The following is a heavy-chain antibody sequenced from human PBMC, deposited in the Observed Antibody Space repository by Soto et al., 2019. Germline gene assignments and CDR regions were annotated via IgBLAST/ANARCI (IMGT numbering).Heavy chain of an antibody. CDR1: GGSFSGYY. D-gene: IGHD3-16*02. J-gene: IGHJ4*02. Sequence: PSETLSLTCAVYGGSFSGYYWSWIRQPPGKGLEWIGEINHSGSTNYNPSLKSRVTISVDTSKNQSSLPLSSVTAADTAVYYCARSPRRRIMITFGGVIAHYYFDYWRQGTLVTVPS. CDR3: ARSPRRRIMITFGGVIAHYYFDY. V-gene: IGHV4-34*01. CDR2: INHSGST.